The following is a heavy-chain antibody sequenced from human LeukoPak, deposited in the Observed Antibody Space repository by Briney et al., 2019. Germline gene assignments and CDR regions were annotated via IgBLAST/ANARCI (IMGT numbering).Heavy chain of an antibody. V-gene: IGHV3-13*04. CDR1: GFTFSTYD. D-gene: IGHD2-15*01. J-gene: IGHJ3*02. CDR2: IDTAGAT. CDR3: VREAGHIGGLNELDI. Sequence: GGSLRLSCIASGFTFSTYDMHWVRQAAGKGLEWVSAIDTAGATYYSGSVKGRFTISREDARISLYLQMNSLRAGDTAVYYCVREAGHIGGLNELDIWGRGTMVTVSA.